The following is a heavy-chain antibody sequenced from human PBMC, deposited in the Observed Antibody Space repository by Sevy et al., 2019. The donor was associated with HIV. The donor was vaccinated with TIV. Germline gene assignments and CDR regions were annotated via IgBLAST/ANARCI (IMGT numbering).Heavy chain of an antibody. CDR2: INAISSNI. CDR1: GFTFSSYA. V-gene: IGHV3-21*01. CDR3: ARDLFSGGNAVYGY. Sequence: GGSLRLSCAASGFTFSSYAMNWVRQAPGQGLQSVSSINAISSNIYYADSVKGRFTISRDNAENSLYLQMNSVRAEDTAVYYCARDLFSGGNAVYGYWGQGTLVTVSS. J-gene: IGHJ4*02. D-gene: IGHD2-15*01.